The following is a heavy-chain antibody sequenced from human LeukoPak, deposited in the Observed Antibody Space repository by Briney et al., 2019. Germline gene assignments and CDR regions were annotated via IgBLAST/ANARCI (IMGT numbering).Heavy chain of an antibody. J-gene: IGHJ4*02. CDR3: AKTSRGYSVYDSPFDY. CDR1: GFTFSSYA. D-gene: IGHD5/OR15-5a*01. CDR2: ISGSGGST. V-gene: IGHV3-23*01. Sequence: PGRSLRLSCAASGFTFSSYAMSWVRQAPGKGLEWVSAISGSGGSTYYADSVKARFTISRDNSKNTLYLQMNSLRAEDTAIYYCAKTSRGYSVYDSPFDYWGQGTLVTVSS.